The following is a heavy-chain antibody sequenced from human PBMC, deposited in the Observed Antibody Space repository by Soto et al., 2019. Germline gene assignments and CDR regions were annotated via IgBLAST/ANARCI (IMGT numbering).Heavy chain of an antibody. V-gene: IGHV4-31*03. Sequence: PSETLSLTCTVSGGSISRGGYYWSWIRQHPGKGLEWIGYIYYSGSTYYNPSLKSRVTISVDTSKNQFSLKLSSVTAADTAVYYCARDAYNYYYGMDVWGQGTTVTVSS. CDR1: GGSISRGGYY. CDR3: ARDAYNYYYGMDV. CDR2: IYYSGST. J-gene: IGHJ6*02.